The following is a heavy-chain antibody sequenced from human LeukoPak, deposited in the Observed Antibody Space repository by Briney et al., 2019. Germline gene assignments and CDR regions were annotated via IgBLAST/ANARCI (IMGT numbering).Heavy chain of an antibody. V-gene: IGHV3-74*01. CDR1: GFTFSSYW. Sequence: GRSLRLSCAASGFTFSSYWMHWVRQAPGKGLVWVSRINSDESDTNYADSVKGRFTISRDNARNTVYLQMNSLRGEDTAVYYCARDGVTTQYYYGMDVWGQGTTVTVSS. CDR2: INSDESDT. CDR3: ARDGVTTQYYYGMDV. D-gene: IGHD2-21*02. J-gene: IGHJ6*02.